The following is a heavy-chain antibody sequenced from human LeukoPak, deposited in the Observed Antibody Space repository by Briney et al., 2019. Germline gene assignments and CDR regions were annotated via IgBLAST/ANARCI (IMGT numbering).Heavy chain of an antibody. J-gene: IGHJ4*02. D-gene: IGHD5-12*01. Sequence: SQTLSLTCTVSGGSISSGGSYWGWIRQPPGEGLEWIGYIYHSGSTYYNPSLKSRVTISVDTSKNQFSLKLSSVTAADTAVYYCARDGYLGFGFDYWGQGTLVTVSS. CDR3: ARDGYLGFGFDY. CDR2: IYHSGST. CDR1: GGSISSGGSY. V-gene: IGHV4-30-2*01.